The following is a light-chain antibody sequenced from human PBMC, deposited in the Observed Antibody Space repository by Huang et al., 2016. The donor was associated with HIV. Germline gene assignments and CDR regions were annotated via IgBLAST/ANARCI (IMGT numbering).Light chain of an antibody. Sequence: DIQMTQSPSSLSASVGDRVTITCQASQDISNYLNWYQQKPGKAPKLLIYDASKLETGVPARFSGSGAGTDFTFTISSLQPEDIATDYCQQYDNLPFTFGPGTKVDIK. J-gene: IGKJ3*01. CDR1: QDISNY. V-gene: IGKV1-33*01. CDR3: QQYDNLPFT. CDR2: DAS.